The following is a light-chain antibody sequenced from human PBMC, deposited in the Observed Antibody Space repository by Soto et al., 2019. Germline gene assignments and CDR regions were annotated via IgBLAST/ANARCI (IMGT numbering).Light chain of an antibody. J-gene: IGKJ5*01. Sequence: EIVLTQSPATLSLSPGERATLSCRASQSVSSYLAWYQQKPGQAPRLLIYDASNRATGIPARFSGSGSGTEYTLTISNLQAEDSAVYYCQQFNNWPHTLGQGTRLEIK. CDR1: QSVSSY. CDR2: DAS. V-gene: IGKV3-11*01. CDR3: QQFNNWPHT.